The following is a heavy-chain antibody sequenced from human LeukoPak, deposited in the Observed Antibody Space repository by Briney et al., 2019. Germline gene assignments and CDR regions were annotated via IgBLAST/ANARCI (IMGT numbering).Heavy chain of an antibody. CDR2: IIPIFGTA. CDR3: ARDRSEMATTRTFDY. J-gene: IGHJ4*02. Sequence: SVKVSCKASGGTFSSYAISWVRQAPGQGLEWMGRIIPIFGTANYAQKFQGRVTITTDESTSTAYMELSSLRSEETAVYYCARDRSEMATTRTFDYWGQGTLVTVSS. V-gene: IGHV1-69*05. D-gene: IGHD5-24*01. CDR1: GGTFSSYA.